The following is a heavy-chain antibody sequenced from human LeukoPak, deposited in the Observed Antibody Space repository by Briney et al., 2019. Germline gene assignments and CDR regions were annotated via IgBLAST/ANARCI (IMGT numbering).Heavy chain of an antibody. CDR1: GYTFTSYD. Sequence: ASVKVSCKASGYTFTSYDINWVRQATGQGLEWMGWMNPNSGNTGYAQKFQGRVTMTRNTSISTAYMELSSLRSEDTAVYYCARGFLAWEEQQLVAVWGQGTLVTVSS. D-gene: IGHD6-13*01. CDR3: ARGFLAWEEQQLVAV. J-gene: IGHJ4*02. CDR2: MNPNSGNT. V-gene: IGHV1-8*01.